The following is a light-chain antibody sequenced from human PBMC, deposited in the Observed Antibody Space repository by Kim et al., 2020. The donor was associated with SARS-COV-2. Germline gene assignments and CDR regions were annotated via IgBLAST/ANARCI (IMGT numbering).Light chain of an antibody. CDR2: GAT. CDR3: QQYESSPPSYT. CDR1: QSVSSTY. J-gene: IGKJ2*01. V-gene: IGKV3-20*01. Sequence: EIVLTQSPGTLSLSAGEGATLSCRASQSVSSTYLAWYQQKPGQAPRLLIYGATNRATGIPDRFSGSGSVTDFTLTISRLEPEDFGVYYCQQYESSPPSYTFGQGTKLEIK.